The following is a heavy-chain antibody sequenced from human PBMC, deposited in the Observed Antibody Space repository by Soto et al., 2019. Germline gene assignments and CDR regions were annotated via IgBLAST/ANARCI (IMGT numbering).Heavy chain of an antibody. CDR1: GFTFSSYA. J-gene: IGHJ4*01. CDR2: ISGRVGGT. V-gene: IGHV3-23*01. Sequence: EVQLLESGGGLVQPGGSLRLSCAASGFTFSSYAMSWVRQAPGKGLEWVSAISGRVGGTYYEDSVKGRFTISRANSKNTQHLQMNSLRADDSAVYYCAKDLDIVGAAAAVQLDYLRRSTLVTVSS. CDR3: AKDLDIVGAAAAVQLDY. D-gene: IGHD6-13*01.